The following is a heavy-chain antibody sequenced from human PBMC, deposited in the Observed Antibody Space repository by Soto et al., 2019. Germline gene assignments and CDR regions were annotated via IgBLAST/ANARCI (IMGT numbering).Heavy chain of an antibody. Sequence: ASVKVSCKASGYTFTSDGISCVRQAPGQGLEWMGWISAYNGNTNYAQELQGRVTMTTDTSTSTAYMELRSLRSDDTAVYYCARKPTGTTGYYYYGMDVWGQGTTVTVSS. J-gene: IGHJ6*02. CDR2: ISAYNGNT. CDR3: ARKPTGTTGYYYYGMDV. D-gene: IGHD1-1*01. CDR1: GYTFTSDG. V-gene: IGHV1-18*04.